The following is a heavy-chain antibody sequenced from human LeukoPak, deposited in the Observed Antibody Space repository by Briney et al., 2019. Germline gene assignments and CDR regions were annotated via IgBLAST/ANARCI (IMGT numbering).Heavy chain of an antibody. CDR1: GFTFDDYA. CDR2: ISYDGSNK. D-gene: IGHD5-18*01. J-gene: IGHJ4*02. CDR3: ARGKWIQLWTEGYYFDY. V-gene: IGHV3-30-3*01. Sequence: PGGSLRLSCAASGFTFDDYAMHWVRQAPGKGLEWVAVISYDGSNKYYADSVKGRFTISRDNSKNTLYLQMNSLRAEDTAVYYCARGKWIQLWTEGYYFDYWGQGTLVTVSS.